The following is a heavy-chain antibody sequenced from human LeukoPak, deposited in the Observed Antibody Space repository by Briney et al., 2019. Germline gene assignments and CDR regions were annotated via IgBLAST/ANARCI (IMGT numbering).Heavy chain of an antibody. CDR1: GFTFSSYA. CDR2: ISGSGGST. V-gene: IGHV3-23*01. Sequence: GGSLRLSCAASGFTFSSYAMSWVRQAPGEGLEWVSAISGSGGSTYYAESVKGRFTISRDNAKNSLYLQMNSLRAEDTAVYYCATSITMVRGVIKWGQGTLVTVSS. CDR3: ATSITMVRGVIK. J-gene: IGHJ4*02. D-gene: IGHD3-10*01.